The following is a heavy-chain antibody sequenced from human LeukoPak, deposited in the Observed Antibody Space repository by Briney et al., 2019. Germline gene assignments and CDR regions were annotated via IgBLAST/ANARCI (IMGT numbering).Heavy chain of an antibody. CDR1: GFTFSSYS. Sequence: GGSLRLSCAASGFTFSSYSMHWVRHAPGKGLVWVSRMSTDGSSTYYADSVKGRFTISRDDSKNTLYLQMNTLRAEDTAVYYCAKDYPLDYWGQGALVTVSS. V-gene: IGHV3-74*01. CDR2: MSTDGSST. CDR3: AKDYPLDY. J-gene: IGHJ4*02.